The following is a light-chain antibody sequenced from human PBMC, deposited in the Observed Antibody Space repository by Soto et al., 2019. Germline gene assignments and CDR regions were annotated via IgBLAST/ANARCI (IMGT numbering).Light chain of an antibody. J-gene: IGKJ3*01. CDR1: HDIGNS. V-gene: IGKV1-33*01. CDR2: DAY. CDR3: QKSDHLPL. Sequence: DIQMTQSPPSLSASVGDKVTITCQASHDIGNSLNWYQDKPGQPPKLMIYDAYNLETGVTSTFSGNGYGTDFTFTSSSLRPEDIATYYCQKSDHLPLFGPGTKVDMK.